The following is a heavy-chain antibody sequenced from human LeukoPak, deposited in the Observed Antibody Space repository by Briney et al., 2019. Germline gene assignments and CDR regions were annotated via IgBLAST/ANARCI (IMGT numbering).Heavy chain of an antibody. CDR2: IRYDGSNK. Sequence: GGSLRLSCAASGFTFSNHGMHWVRQAPGKGLEWVAVIRYDGSNKYYADSVKGRFTISRDNSKNTLDLQMNSLRAEDTAVYYCARDVAARRLDPWGQGTLVTVSS. J-gene: IGHJ5*02. V-gene: IGHV3-33*01. CDR3: ARDVAARRLDP. D-gene: IGHD6-6*01. CDR1: GFTFSNHG.